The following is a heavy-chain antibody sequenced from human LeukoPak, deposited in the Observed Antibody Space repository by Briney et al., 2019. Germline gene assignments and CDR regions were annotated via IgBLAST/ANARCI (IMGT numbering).Heavy chain of an antibody. J-gene: IGHJ6*04. D-gene: IGHD4-17*01. CDR1: GFTFSSYG. CDR3: AKDSKLRSYYYYYGMDV. V-gene: IGHV3-30*18. Sequence: GGSLRLSCAASGFTFSSYGMHWVRQAPGKGREWGAVIPYDGSNKYYADSVKGRFTISRDNSKNTLYLQMNSLRAEDTAVYYCAKDSKLRSYYYYYGMDVWGKGTTVTVSS. CDR2: IPYDGSNK.